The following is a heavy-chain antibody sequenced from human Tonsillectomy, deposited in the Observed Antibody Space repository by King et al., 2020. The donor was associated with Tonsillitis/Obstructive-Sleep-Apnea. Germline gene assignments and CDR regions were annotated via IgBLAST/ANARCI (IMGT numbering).Heavy chain of an antibody. CDR1: GFTFDDYA. Sequence: QLVQSGRGLVQPGRSLRLSCAASGFTFDDYAMHWVRQAPGKGLEWVSGISWNSGGIDYADSVKGRFTISRDNAKNSLYLQMNSLRVADTALYYCAKDIIAVAGSDAFDLWGQGTMVTVSS. J-gene: IGHJ3*01. D-gene: IGHD6-19*01. V-gene: IGHV3-9*01. CDR2: ISWNSGGI. CDR3: AKDIIAVAGSDAFDL.